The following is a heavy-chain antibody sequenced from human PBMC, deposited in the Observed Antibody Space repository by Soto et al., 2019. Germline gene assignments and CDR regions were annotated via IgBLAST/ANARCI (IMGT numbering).Heavy chain of an antibody. CDR1: GYTFTGYY. CDR3: ARLSPYYYDSSGPPGAFDI. CDR2: INPNSGGT. J-gene: IGHJ3*02. Sequence: ASVKVSCKASGYTFTGYYMHWVRQAPGQGLEWMGWINPNSGGTNYAQKFQGWVTMTRDTSISTAYMELSRLRSDDTAVYYCARLSPYYYDSSGPPGAFDIWGQRTMVTVSS. V-gene: IGHV1-2*04. D-gene: IGHD3-22*01.